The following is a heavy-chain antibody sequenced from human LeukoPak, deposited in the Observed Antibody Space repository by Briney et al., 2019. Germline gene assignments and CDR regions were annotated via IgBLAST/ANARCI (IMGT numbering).Heavy chain of an antibody. Sequence: PGGSLRLSCAASGFTLSRYVRHWVRQAPGKGLEGVAVISYDGSNKYYADSVKGRFTISRDNSKNTLYLQMNSLRAEDTAVYYCARDFRVAARPAGAWGQGTLVTVSS. D-gene: IGHD6-6*01. V-gene: IGHV3-30-3*01. J-gene: IGHJ5*02. CDR3: ARDFRVAARPAGA. CDR2: ISYDGSNK. CDR1: GFTLSRYV.